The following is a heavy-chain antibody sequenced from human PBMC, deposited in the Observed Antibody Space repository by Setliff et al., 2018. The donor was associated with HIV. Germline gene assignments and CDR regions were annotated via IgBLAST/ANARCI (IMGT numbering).Heavy chain of an antibody. V-gene: IGHV3-15*01. CDR1: GFTFSNAW. J-gene: IGHJ4*02. Sequence: PGGSLRLSCAASGFTFSNAWMSWVRQAPGKGLEWVGRIKSKTGGGTADYAAPVKGRFTISRDDSKSTVYLQMNSLKTEDTAVYYCTTWQACSGFFPDYWGQGTLVTVSS. D-gene: IGHD3-3*01. CDR2: IKSKTGGGTA. CDR3: TTWQACSGFFPDY.